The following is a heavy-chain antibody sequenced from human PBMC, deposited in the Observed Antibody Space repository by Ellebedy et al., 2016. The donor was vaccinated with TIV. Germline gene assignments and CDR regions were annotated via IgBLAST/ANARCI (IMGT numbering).Heavy chain of an antibody. J-gene: IGHJ6*02. CDR1: GFTLSDYD. CDR3: VGDGAADSDWYYDYYGMDV. Sequence: PGGSLRLSCAASGFTLSDYDMSRVRQAPGKGLEWVAHISGSSETIYYADSVKGRFTISRDNAKNSLYLQINSLGAEDTAVYYCVGDGAADSDWYYDYYGMDVWGQGTTVTVSS. D-gene: IGHD3-9*01. CDR2: ISGSSETI. V-gene: IGHV3-48*01.